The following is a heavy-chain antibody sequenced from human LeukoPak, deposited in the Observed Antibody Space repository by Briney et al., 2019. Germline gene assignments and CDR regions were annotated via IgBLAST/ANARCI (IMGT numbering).Heavy chain of an antibody. J-gene: IGHJ6*02. CDR2: ISGSGGST. CDR1: GFTFSSYA. V-gene: IGHV3-23*01. D-gene: IGHD7-27*01. Sequence: GGSLRLSCAASGFTFSSYAMGWVRQAPGKGLEWVSTISGSGGSTYYADSVKGRFTISRDISKNTLYLQMNSLRAEDTAVYYCAKDLGRLHVGMDVWGQGTTVTVSS. CDR3: AKDLGRLHVGMDV.